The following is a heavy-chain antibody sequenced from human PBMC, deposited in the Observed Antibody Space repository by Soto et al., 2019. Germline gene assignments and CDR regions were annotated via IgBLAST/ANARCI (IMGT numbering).Heavy chain of an antibody. V-gene: IGHV1-2*02. D-gene: IGHD4-4*01. J-gene: IGHJ5*02. CDR1: GYTFTNYY. CDR2: MNPRSGGT. Sequence: AASVKVSCKASGYTFTNYYMHWVRQAPGQGLEWMGWMNPRSGGTKYAQAFQDRVTMTRDASISTAYMEVTSLRRGDTAVYFCARSDDSTSYPLDLWGPGTLVTVSS. CDR3: ARSDDSTSYPLDL.